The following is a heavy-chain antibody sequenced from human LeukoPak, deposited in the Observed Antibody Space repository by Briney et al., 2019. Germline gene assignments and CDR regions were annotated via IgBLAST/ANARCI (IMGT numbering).Heavy chain of an antibody. CDR1: GFTFSSYG. CDR2: ISGSGGST. J-gene: IGHJ4*02. V-gene: IGHV3-23*01. Sequence: GGTLRLSCAASGFTFSSYGMSWVSQAPGKGLDWVSAISGSGGSTYYADSVKGRFTISRDNSKNTLYLQMNSLRAEDTAIYYCTRAEMATTYYFDSWGQGTLVTVSS. CDR3: TRAEMATTYYFDS. D-gene: IGHD5-24*01.